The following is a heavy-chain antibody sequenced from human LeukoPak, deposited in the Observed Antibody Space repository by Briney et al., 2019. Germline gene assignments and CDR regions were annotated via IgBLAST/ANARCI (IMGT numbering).Heavy chain of an antibody. J-gene: IGHJ6*03. Sequence: GGSLRLSCAASGFTFSSYSMNWVRQAPGKGLEWVSYISSSSSTIYYADSVKGRFTISRDNAKNSLYPQMNSLRAEDTAVYYCARDGYSSGWFTYYYYYMDVWGKGTTVTVSS. V-gene: IGHV3-48*04. D-gene: IGHD6-19*01. CDR1: GFTFSSYS. CDR3: ARDGYSSGWFTYYYYYMDV. CDR2: ISSSSSTI.